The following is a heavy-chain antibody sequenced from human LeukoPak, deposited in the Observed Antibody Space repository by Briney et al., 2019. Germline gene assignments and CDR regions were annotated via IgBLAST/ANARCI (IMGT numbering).Heavy chain of an antibody. D-gene: IGHD3-22*01. CDR3: AREYYYDSSGYYQNWFDP. V-gene: IGHV4-39*02. J-gene: IGHJ5*02. Sequence: PSETLSLTCTVSGGSISSSSYYWGWIRQPPGTGLEWIGSIYYSGSTYYNPSLKSRVTISVDTSKNQFSLKLSPVTAADTAVYYCAREYYYDSSGYYQNWFDPWGQGTLVTVSS. CDR2: IYYSGST. CDR1: GGSISSSSYY.